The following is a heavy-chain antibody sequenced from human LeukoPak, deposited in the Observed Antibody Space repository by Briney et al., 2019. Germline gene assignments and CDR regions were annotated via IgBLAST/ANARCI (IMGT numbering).Heavy chain of an antibody. D-gene: IGHD5-18*01. CDR1: GFSFISYA. Sequence: GGSLRLSCAASGFSFISYAMHWVRQAPGKGLEWVAIISYDGNNKYYADSVKGRFTISRDNSKNTLYLQMDSLRTEDTAVYYCARARVQLWFAPFDYWGQGTLVTVSS. J-gene: IGHJ4*02. CDR3: ARARVQLWFAPFDY. V-gene: IGHV3-30-3*01. CDR2: ISYDGNNK.